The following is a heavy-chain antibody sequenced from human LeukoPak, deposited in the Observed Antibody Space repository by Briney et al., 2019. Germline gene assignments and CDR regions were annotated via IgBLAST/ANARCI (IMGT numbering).Heavy chain of an antibody. J-gene: IGHJ4*02. V-gene: IGHV4-61*01. CDR3: ARDIMPFYCSRTSCSDY. CDR2: IYYSGST. D-gene: IGHD2-2*01. CDR1: GGSVSSGSYY. Sequence: SETLSLTCTVSGGSVSSGSYYWSWIRQPPGKGLEWIGYIYYSGSTNYNPSLKSRVTISVDTSKNQFSLKLSSVTAADTAVYYCARDIMPFYCSRTSCSDYWGRGTLVTASS.